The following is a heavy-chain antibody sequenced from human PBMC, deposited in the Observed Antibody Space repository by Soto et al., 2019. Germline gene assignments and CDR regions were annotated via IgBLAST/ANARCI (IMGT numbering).Heavy chain of an antibody. J-gene: IGHJ4*02. CDR2: ISVSGGST. CDR3: AKDPYSSGWYYVY. D-gene: IGHD6-19*01. V-gene: IGHV3-23*01. Sequence: GGSLRLSCAASGFTFSSYAISWVRQAPGKGLEWVSAISVSGGSTYYADSVKGRFTISRDNSKNTLYLQMNSLRAEDTAVYYCAKDPYSSGWYYVYWGQGTLVTVSS. CDR1: GFTFSSYA.